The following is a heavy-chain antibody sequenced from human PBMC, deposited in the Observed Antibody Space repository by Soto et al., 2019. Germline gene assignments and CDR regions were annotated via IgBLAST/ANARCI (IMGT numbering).Heavy chain of an antibody. CDR2: IYYSGST. CDR1: GGSLRSYY. J-gene: IGHJ4*02. Sequence: SETLSLTCTVSGGSLRSYYWGWIRQPPGKGLEWIGTIYYSGSTYYNPSLKSRVTISVDTSKNQFSLKLSSVTAADTAVYYCARHSGYGPQIDYWGQGTLVTVSS. V-gene: IGHV4-39*01. D-gene: IGHD5-12*01. CDR3: ARHSGYGPQIDY.